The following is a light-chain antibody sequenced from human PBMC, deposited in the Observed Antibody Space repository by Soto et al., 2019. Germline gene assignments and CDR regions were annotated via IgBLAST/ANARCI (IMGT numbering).Light chain of an antibody. Sequence: PGERATLSCRASQSFVSSPLAWYQQKPGQAPRLLIYGASTRVTGTPDRFSGSGSGTDFTLTISRLESDDSAVYYCQQYGSSSITFGQGTRLEI. CDR3: QQYGSSSIT. CDR1: QSFVSSP. J-gene: IGKJ5*01. V-gene: IGKV3-20*01. CDR2: GAS.